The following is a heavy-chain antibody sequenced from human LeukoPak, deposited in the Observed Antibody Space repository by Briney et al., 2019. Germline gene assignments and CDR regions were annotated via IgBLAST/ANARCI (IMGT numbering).Heavy chain of an antibody. CDR1: GGSFSGYY. V-gene: IGHV4-34*01. Sequence: SSETLSLTCAVYGGSFSGYYWSWIRHPPGKGLVWIGEINHSGSTNYNPSLKSRVTISVDTSKNQFSLKLSSVTAADTAVYYCARESIAAAGTPLDYWGQGTLVTVSS. D-gene: IGHD6-13*01. CDR2: INHSGST. CDR3: ARESIAAAGTPLDY. J-gene: IGHJ4*02.